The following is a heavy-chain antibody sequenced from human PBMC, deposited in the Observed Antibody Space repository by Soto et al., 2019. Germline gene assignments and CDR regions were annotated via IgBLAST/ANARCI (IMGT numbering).Heavy chain of an antibody. CDR3: ASGKTWGVIRAS. CDR1: GASVNSGGYY. Sequence: SETLSLTCTVYGASVNSGGYYWSWILHLPGKGLEWIGYMYFSVNTYYNPSLESRVAISLDTSQNQFSLKLSSVIAADTAVYYCASGKTWGVIRASGGQGTLVPVS. J-gene: IGHJ4*02. D-gene: IGHD3-16*02. V-gene: IGHV4-31*03. CDR2: MYFSVNT.